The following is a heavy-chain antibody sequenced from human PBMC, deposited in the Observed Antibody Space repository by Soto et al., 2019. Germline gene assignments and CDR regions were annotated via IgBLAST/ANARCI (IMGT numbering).Heavy chain of an antibody. CDR2: ISSSGSTI. J-gene: IGHJ6*02. D-gene: IGHD3-10*01. CDR1: VFTFSSYE. Sequence: SLRLSCSASVFTFSSYEMNWFRQAPGKGLEWVSYISSSGSTIYYADSVKGRFTISRDNAKNSLYLQMNSLRAEDTAVYYCARSGPRYYGMDVWGQGTTVTVSS. V-gene: IGHV3-48*03. CDR3: ARSGPRYYGMDV.